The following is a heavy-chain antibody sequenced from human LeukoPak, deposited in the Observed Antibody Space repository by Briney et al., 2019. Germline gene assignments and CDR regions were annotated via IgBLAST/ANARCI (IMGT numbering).Heavy chain of an antibody. V-gene: IGHV4-38-2*02. CDR2: IYHSGST. CDR3: ARGCGSGSYFYYYYYMDV. D-gene: IGHD3-10*01. J-gene: IGHJ6*03. Sequence: SETLSLTCTVSGYSISSGYYWGWIRQPPGKGLEWIGSIYHSGSTYYNPSLKSRVTISVDTSKNQFSLKLSSVTAADTAVYYCARGCGSGSYFYYYYYMDVWGKGTTVTISS. CDR1: GYSISSGYY.